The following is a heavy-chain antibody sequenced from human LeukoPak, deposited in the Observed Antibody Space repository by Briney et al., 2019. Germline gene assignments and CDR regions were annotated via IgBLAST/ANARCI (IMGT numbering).Heavy chain of an antibody. V-gene: IGHV1-69*13. J-gene: IGHJ4*02. Sequence: GASVKVSCKASGGTFSSYAISWVRQAPGQGLEWMGRIIPIFGTANYAQKFQGRVTITADESTSTAYMELSSLRSEDTAVYYCARSSYYGSGSHADFDYWGQGTLVTVSS. CDR3: ARSSYYGSGSHADFDY. CDR2: IIPIFGTA. D-gene: IGHD3-10*01. CDR1: GGTFSSYA.